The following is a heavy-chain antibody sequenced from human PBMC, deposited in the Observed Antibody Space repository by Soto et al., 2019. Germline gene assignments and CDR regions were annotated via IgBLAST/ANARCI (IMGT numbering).Heavy chain of an antibody. CDR3: AKAGLRLEELSNRGPFDY. V-gene: IGHV3-74*01. Sequence: PGGSLRLSCAASGFTFSSYWMHWVRQAPGKGLVWVSRINSDGSSTSYADSVKGRFTISRDNAKNTLYLQMNSLRAEDTAVYYCAKAGLRLEELSNRGPFDYWGQGSLVTVSS. CDR1: GFTFSSYW. CDR2: INSDGSST. J-gene: IGHJ4*02. D-gene: IGHD3-16*02.